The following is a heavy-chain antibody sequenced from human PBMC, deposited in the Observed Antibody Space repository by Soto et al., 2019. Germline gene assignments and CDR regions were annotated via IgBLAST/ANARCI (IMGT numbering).Heavy chain of an antibody. V-gene: IGHV5-51*01. Sequence: GESLKISCKGSGYSFTSYWIGWVRQMPGKGLEWMGIIYPGDSDTRYSPSFQGQVTISADKSISTAYLQWSSQKASDTAMYYCARAPKNYDILTGYTQARWFDPWGQGTLVTVSS. CDR1: GYSFTSYW. D-gene: IGHD3-9*01. CDR2: IYPGDSDT. CDR3: ARAPKNYDILTGYTQARWFDP. J-gene: IGHJ5*02.